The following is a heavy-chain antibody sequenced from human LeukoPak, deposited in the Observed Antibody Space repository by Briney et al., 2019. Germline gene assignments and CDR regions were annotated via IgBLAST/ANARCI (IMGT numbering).Heavy chain of an antibody. CDR1: GSTVSINH. D-gene: IGHD3-22*01. CDR2: LYSGGRT. V-gene: IGHV3-66*02. CDR3: ARDSLLQEYYYDSDGYYPGGFDC. J-gene: IGHJ4*02. Sequence: PGGSLRLSCAASGSTVSINHMSWVRQAPGKGLEWVSVLYSGGRTYYADSVKGRFTISRDDSKNTLFLQMNSLRAEDTAVYYCARDSLLQEYYYDSDGYYPGGFDCWGQGTLVTVSS.